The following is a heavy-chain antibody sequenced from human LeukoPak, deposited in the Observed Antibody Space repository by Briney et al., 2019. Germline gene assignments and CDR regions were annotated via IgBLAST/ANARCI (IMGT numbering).Heavy chain of an antibody. D-gene: IGHD6-19*01. CDR2: IYYSGST. Sequence: SETLSLTCTVSGGSISSYDWSWIRQPPGKGLEWIGYIYYSGSTNCNPSLKSRVTISADTSKNQFSLKLNSVTAADTAVYYCARGQWLGPFDYWGQGTLVTVSS. CDR1: GGSISSYD. V-gene: IGHV4-59*01. CDR3: ARGQWLGPFDY. J-gene: IGHJ4*02.